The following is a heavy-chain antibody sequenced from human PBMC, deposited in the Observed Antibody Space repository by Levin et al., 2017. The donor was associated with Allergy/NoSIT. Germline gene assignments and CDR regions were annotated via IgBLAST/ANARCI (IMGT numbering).Heavy chain of an antibody. J-gene: IGHJ6*02. V-gene: IGHV5-51*01. Sequence: GESLKISCKGSGYSFTTFWIAWVRQMPGKGLEWMGIIYPGDSDTRYSPSFQGQVTISADKSISTAYLQWSSLKASDTAMYYCATNLAVAGTLYGMDVWGQGTTVTVSS. D-gene: IGHD6-19*01. CDR3: ATNLAVAGTLYGMDV. CDR2: IYPGDSDT. CDR1: GYSFTTFW.